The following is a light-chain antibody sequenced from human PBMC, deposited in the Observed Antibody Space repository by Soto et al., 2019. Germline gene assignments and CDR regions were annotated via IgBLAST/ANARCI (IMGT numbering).Light chain of an antibody. CDR2: GAS. CDR3: QQCNNWPWT. CDR1: QSVSSSY. J-gene: IGKJ1*01. Sequence: EIVLTQSPATLSVSPGERATLSCRASQSVSSSYFAWYQQKPGQAPRLLIYGASTRATGIPARFSGSGSGTEFTLTISSLQSEDFAVYYCQQCNNWPWTFGQGTKVDIK. V-gene: IGKV3-15*01.